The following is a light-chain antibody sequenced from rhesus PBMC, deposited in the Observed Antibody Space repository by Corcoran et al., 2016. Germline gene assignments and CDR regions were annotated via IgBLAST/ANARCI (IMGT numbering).Light chain of an antibody. CDR3: LQYSSSPRT. CDR1: QGISSW. V-gene: IGKV1-22*01. CDR2: KSS. Sequence: DIQMTQSPSSLSASVGDKLTITCRASQGISSWLAWYQQKPGKAPKLLIYKSSSLQSWVPSRFSGSGSGTDFTLTISSLQPEYFATYYCLQYSSSPRTFGQGTKVEIK. J-gene: IGKJ1*01.